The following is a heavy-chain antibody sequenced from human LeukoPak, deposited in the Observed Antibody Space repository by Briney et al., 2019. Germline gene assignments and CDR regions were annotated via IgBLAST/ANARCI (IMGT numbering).Heavy chain of an antibody. CDR3: AKDRSIGTYYTFDH. J-gene: IGHJ4*02. D-gene: IGHD1-26*01. Sequence: GGSLRLSCAASGFTFSDYAMTWVRQAPGKGLEWVATISGSGVMTHYADSVKGRFTVSGDNSKNTLYLQMSSLTAADTAVYYCAKDRSIGTYYTFDHWGQGTLVTVSS. CDR1: GFTFSDYA. CDR2: ISGSGVMT. V-gene: IGHV3-23*01.